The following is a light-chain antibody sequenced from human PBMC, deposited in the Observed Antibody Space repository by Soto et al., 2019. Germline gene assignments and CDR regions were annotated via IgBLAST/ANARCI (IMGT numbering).Light chain of an antibody. CDR1: QSVRSL. CDR2: GAS. V-gene: IGKV3-20*01. CDR3: QQYGSSVRT. Sequence: ETVLTQSPGTLSLSPGERATISCRASQSVRSLLAWYQQKPGQAPRLLIYGASSRASGIPDRFSGSGSGTDFTLTISRLEPEDFAVYYCQQYGSSVRTFGQGTKVDIK. J-gene: IGKJ1*01.